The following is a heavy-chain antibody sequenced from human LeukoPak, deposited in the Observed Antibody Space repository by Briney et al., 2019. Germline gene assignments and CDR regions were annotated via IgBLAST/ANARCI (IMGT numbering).Heavy chain of an antibody. V-gene: IGHV3-23*01. CDR2: IIYSGGAT. CDR3: AKDGLYYDGSEHVYYFDS. Sequence: GGSLRLSCAASGFTFSRSAMTWVRQGPGTGLEFVASIIYSGGATYCADSVKGRFTISRDNSKNTLYLQMNSLRAEDTAPYYCAKDGLYYDGSEHVYYFDSWGQGTLVTVSS. CDR1: GFTFSRSA. D-gene: IGHD3-22*01. J-gene: IGHJ4*02.